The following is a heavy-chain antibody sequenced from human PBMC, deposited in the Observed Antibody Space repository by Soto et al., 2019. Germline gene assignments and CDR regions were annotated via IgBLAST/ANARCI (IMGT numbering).Heavy chain of an antibody. CDR2: IIPIFGTA. CDR3: AREGSHEEWELRYFDY. D-gene: IGHD1-26*01. J-gene: IGHJ4*02. Sequence: QVQLVQSGAEVKKPGSSVKVSCKASGGTFSSYAISWVRQAPGQGLEWMGGIIPIFGTANYAQKFQGRVTITADESTSTADMELSSLRSEDKAVYYCAREGSHEEWELRYFDYWGQGTLVTVSS. CDR1: GGTFSSYA. V-gene: IGHV1-69*01.